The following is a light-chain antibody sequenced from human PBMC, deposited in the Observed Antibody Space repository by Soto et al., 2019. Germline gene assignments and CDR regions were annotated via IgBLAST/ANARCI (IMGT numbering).Light chain of an antibody. CDR1: QGISTW. J-gene: IGKJ4*01. V-gene: IGKV1-12*01. CDR3: QQANSFPLT. Sequence: DIQMTQSPSSVSASVGDRVTITCRAGQGISTWLAWYQQKPGRAPSLLLFGASSLHTGIPSRFSGSGSGTDFTLTISSLQPEDFATYYCQQANSFPLTFGGGTKVEIK. CDR2: GAS.